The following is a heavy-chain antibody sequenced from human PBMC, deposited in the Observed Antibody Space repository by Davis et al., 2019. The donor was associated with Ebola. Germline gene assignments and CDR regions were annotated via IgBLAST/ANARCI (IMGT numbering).Heavy chain of an antibody. J-gene: IGHJ6*02. CDR3: ARFRSRNYYYYGMDV. CDR2: IYPGDSDT. Sequence: GESLKISCKGSGYSFTSYWIGWVRQMPGKGLEWMGIIYPGDSDTRYSPSFQGQVTISADKSISTAYLQWSSLKASDTAMYYCARFRSRNYYYYGMDVWGQGTMVTVSS. D-gene: IGHD1-14*01. CDR1: GYSFTSYW. V-gene: IGHV5-51*01.